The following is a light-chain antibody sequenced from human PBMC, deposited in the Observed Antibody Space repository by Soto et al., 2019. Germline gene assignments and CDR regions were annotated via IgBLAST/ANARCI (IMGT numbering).Light chain of an antibody. CDR1: SSNIGAGYD. V-gene: IGLV1-40*01. CDR2: GNS. Sequence: QSVLTQPPSVSGAPGQRVTISCNGSSSNIGAGYDVHWYQQLPGTAPKLLIYGNSNRPSGVPDRFSGSKSGTSASLAITGLQAEDEADYYCCSYAGSYPYVFGTVTKV. CDR3: CSYAGSYPYV. J-gene: IGLJ1*01.